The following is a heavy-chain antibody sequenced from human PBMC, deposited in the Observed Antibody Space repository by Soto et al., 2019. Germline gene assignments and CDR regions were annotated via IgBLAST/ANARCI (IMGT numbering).Heavy chain of an antibody. CDR1: GFTFSSYG. Sequence: GGSLRLSCAASGFTFSSYGMHWVRQAPGKGLEWVAVISYDGSNKYYADSVKGRFTISRDNSKNTLYLQMNSLRAEDTAVYYCPLISYGDYHDAFDIWGQGTMVTVSS. D-gene: IGHD4-17*01. V-gene: IGHV3-30*03. J-gene: IGHJ3*02. CDR2: ISYDGSNK. CDR3: PLISYGDYHDAFDI.